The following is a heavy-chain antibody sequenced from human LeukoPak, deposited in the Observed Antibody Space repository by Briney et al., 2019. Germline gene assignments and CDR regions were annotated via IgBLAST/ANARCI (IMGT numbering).Heavy chain of an antibody. CDR1: GGSLSGHY. Sequence: SETLSLTCTVSGGSLSGHYWSWIRQPPGKGLEWIGNIYYSGETNYNPSLKSRVTTSLDTSKNQFSLKLSSVTAADTAVYYCARSTYYYDSSGFGYWGQGTLVTVSS. CDR2: IYYSGET. J-gene: IGHJ4*02. CDR3: ARSTYYYDSSGFGY. D-gene: IGHD3-22*01. V-gene: IGHV4-59*11.